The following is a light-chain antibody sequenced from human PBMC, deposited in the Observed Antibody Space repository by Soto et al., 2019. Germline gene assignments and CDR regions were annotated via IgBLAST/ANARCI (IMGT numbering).Light chain of an antibody. V-gene: IGKV3-11*01. CDR3: QQRTLWPRT. Sequence: EIVLTQSPATLSLSPGERATLSCRASQSLSGTLAWFQQKPGQPPRLLIYGASNRATGIPARFTGSGSGTVFTLTISILEPEDFAFYYWQQRTLWPRTFGQGTKVEIK. J-gene: IGKJ1*01. CDR2: GAS. CDR1: QSLSGT.